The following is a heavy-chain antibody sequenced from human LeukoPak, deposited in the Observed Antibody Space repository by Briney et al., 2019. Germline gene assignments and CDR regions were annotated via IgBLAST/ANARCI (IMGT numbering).Heavy chain of an antibody. V-gene: IGHV3-49*04. CDR3: TRDGITATRFFDY. D-gene: IGHD1-20*01. CDR1: GFTFGDYA. Sequence: GSLRLSCTASGFTFGDYAMNWVRRAPGKGLEWVGFIRSETYGGTTEYAASVKGRFTISRDDSKSIAYLQTNSLKTEDTAVYYCTRDGITATRFFDYWGQGTLVTVSS. CDR2: IRSETYGGTT. J-gene: IGHJ4*02.